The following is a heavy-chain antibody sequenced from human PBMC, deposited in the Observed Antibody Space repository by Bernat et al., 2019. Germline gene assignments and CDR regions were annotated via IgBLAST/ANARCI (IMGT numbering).Heavy chain of an antibody. D-gene: IGHD5-18*01. CDR2: ISSSGGDT. CDR1: GFTFGSYA. J-gene: IGHJ4*02. Sequence: EVQLLESGGGLVQPGDSLRLSCATSGFTFGSYAMSWVRQAPGQGLEWVSAISSSGGDTYCTDSVKGRFTISRDNSKNTLYLRINSLRAEDMAVYYCAKRDTTVGRGAFDCWGQGTLVTVSS. V-gene: IGHV3-23*01. CDR3: AKRDTTVGRGAFDC.